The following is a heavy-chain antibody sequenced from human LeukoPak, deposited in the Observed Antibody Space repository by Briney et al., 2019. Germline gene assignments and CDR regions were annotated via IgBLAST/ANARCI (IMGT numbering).Heavy chain of an antibody. D-gene: IGHD2-2*01. V-gene: IGHV1-2*06. Sequence: ASVKVSCKASGYSFTGYYMQWVRQAPGQGLEWMGRINPNSGGTNYAQKFQGRVTMTRDTSISTAYMELSRLRSDDTAVYYCARDPAFSSTSCYYVYWGQGTLVTVST. J-gene: IGHJ4*02. CDR2: INPNSGGT. CDR3: ARDPAFSSTSCYYVY. CDR1: GYSFTGYY.